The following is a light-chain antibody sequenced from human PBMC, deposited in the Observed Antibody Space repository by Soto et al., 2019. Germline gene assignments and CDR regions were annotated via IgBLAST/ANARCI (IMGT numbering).Light chain of an antibody. V-gene: IGLV2-14*01. CDR2: EVN. J-gene: IGLJ1*01. Sequence: QSVLTQPASVSLSPGQSITISCTGTSSDVGGYNYVSWYQQHPGKAPKLMIYEVNNRPPEVSNRFSGSKSGNTASLTISGLQPEDEADYYCNSYTSRYTFVLGTGTKVTVL. CDR1: SSDVGGYNY. CDR3: NSYTSRYTFV.